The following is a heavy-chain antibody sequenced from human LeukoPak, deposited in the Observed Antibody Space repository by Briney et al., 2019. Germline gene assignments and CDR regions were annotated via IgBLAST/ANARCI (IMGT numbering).Heavy chain of an antibody. CDR1: GFTVSSNY. Sequence: GGSLRLSCAASGFTVSSNYMSWVRQAPGRGLEWVSLIYSGGNTYYADSEKGRFTISRHNSKNTLYLQMNGLRAEDTAVYYCARDLIVGSTGDAFDIWGQGTMVTVSS. CDR3: ARDLIVGSTGDAFDI. CDR2: IYSGGNT. V-gene: IGHV3-53*01. D-gene: IGHD1-26*01. J-gene: IGHJ3*02.